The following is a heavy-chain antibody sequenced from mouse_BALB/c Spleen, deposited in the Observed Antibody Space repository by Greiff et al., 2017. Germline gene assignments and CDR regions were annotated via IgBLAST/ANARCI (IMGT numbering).Heavy chain of an antibody. CDR3: ARDDYDEGWFAY. Sequence: VQLQQPGAELVKPGTSVKLSCKASGYNFTSYWINWVKLRPGQGLEWIGDIYPGSGSTNYNEKFKSKATLTVDTSSSTAYMQLSSLASEDSALYYCARDDYDEGWFAYWGQGTLVTVSA. J-gene: IGHJ3*01. CDR2: IYPGSGST. V-gene: IGHV1-55*01. CDR1: GYNFTSYW. D-gene: IGHD2-4*01.